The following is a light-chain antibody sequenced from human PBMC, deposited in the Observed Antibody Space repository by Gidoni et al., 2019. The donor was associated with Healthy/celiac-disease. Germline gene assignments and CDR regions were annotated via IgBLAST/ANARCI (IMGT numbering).Light chain of an antibody. CDR2: DVS. J-gene: IGLJ3*02. Sequence: QSALTQPRSVSGSPGPSVTISCTGTSSDVGGYNYVSWYQQHPGKAPKLMIYDVSKRPSGVPDRFSGSKSGNTASLTISGLQAEDEADYYGCSYAGSYLWVFGGGTKLT. CDR3: CSYAGSYLWV. V-gene: IGLV2-11*01. CDR1: SSDVGGYNY.